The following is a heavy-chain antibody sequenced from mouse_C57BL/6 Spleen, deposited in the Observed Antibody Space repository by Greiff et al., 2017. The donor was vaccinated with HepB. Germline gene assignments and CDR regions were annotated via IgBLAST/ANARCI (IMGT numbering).Heavy chain of an antibody. CDR1: GFNITDYY. CDR3: AASGGIRRYRGYFDV. J-gene: IGHJ1*03. D-gene: IGHD1-1*01. CDR2: IDPEDGET. V-gene: IGHV14-2*01. Sequence: EVQLQQSGAELVKPGASVKLSCTASGFNITDYYMHWVKQRTEQGLEWIGRIDPEDGETKYAPKFQGKATITADTSSNKAYLQLSSLTYEDTAVYYGAASGGIRRYRGYFDVWGTGTTVTVSS.